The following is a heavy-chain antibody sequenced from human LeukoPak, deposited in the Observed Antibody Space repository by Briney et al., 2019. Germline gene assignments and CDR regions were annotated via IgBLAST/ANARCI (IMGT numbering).Heavy chain of an antibody. V-gene: IGHV3-64D*06. CDR1: GFTFSSYA. D-gene: IGHD3-10*01. CDR2: ISSNGGST. J-gene: IGHJ4*02. CDR3: VNSLLWFGELFSFDY. Sequence: GGSLRLSCSPSGFTFSSYAMHWVRQAPGKGLEYVSAISSNGGSTYYADSVKGRFTISRDNSKNTLYLQMSSLRAEDTAVYYCVNSLLWFGELFSFDYWGQGTLVTVSS.